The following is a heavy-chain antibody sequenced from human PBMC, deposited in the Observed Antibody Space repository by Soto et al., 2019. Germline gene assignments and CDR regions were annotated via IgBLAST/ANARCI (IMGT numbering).Heavy chain of an antibody. D-gene: IGHD3-22*01. CDR3: AKELGSYYYDSSGYYYGY. CDR1: GFTFSDYY. V-gene: IGHV3-23*01. Sequence: GGSLRLSCAASGFTFSDYYMSWIRQAPGKGLEWVSAISGSGGSTYYADSVKGRFTISRDNSKNTLYLQMNSLRAEDTAVYYCAKELGSYYYDSSGYYYGYWGQGTLVTVSS. J-gene: IGHJ4*02. CDR2: ISGSGGST.